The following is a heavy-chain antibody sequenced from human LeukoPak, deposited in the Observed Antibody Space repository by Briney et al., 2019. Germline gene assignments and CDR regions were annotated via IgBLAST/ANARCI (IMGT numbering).Heavy chain of an antibody. J-gene: IGHJ5*02. CDR2: ISGRGGFT. Sequence: PGGSLRLSCAAPGFTFSSYDMTWVRQGPGKGLEWGSGISGRGGFTYYADSVRGRFTTSRDNSKNTLYLQINSLRAEDTAVYYCAKRVDSSGHNWFDPWGQGTLVTVSS. CDR1: GFTFSSYD. V-gene: IGHV3-23*01. CDR3: AKRVDSSGHNWFDP. D-gene: IGHD3-22*01.